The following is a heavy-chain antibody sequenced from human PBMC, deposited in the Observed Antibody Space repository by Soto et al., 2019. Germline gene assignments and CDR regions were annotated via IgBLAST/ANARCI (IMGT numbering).Heavy chain of an antibody. D-gene: IGHD2-8*01. CDR3: ARDFGVMVYANNWFDP. J-gene: IGHJ5*02. CDR1: GGSISSSSYY. V-gene: IGHV4-39*02. CDR2: IYYSGST. Sequence: PSETLSLTCTVSGGSISSSSYYWGWIRQPPGKGLEWIGSIYYSGSTYYNPSLKSRVTISVDTSKNQFSLKLSSVTAADTAVYYCARDFGVMVYANNWFDPWGQGTLVTVSS.